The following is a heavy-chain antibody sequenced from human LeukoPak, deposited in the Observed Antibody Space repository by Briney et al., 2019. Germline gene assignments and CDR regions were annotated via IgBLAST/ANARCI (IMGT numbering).Heavy chain of an antibody. Sequence: SQTLSLTCTVSGASIISGGYYWSWIRQHPGKGLEWIGYIYYTGSTYYNPSPKNRLTISIDTSKSQFSLKLTSVTAADTAVYYCARDPIAYCGADCYSDWGQGTLVTVSS. CDR2: IYYTGST. CDR1: GASIISGGYY. D-gene: IGHD2-21*02. CDR3: ARDPIAYCGADCYSD. J-gene: IGHJ4*02. V-gene: IGHV4-31*03.